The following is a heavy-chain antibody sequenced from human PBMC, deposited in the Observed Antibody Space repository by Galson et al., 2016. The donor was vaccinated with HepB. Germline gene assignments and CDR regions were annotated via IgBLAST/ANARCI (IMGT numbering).Heavy chain of an antibody. CDR1: GFTFSSHG. Sequence: SLRLSCAASGFTFSSHGMHWVRQAPGKGLEWVALIWADGRNKYYVDSVKGRFTISRDNSKSTLYLQMSSLRAEDTALYYCAKDRGSGSLDYGVDVWGQGTKVTVS. V-gene: IGHV3-33*06. CDR2: IWADGRNK. D-gene: IGHD6-25*01. CDR3: AKDRGSGSLDYGVDV. J-gene: IGHJ6*02.